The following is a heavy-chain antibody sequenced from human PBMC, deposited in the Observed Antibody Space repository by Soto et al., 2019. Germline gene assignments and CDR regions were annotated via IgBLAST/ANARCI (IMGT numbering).Heavy chain of an antibody. J-gene: IGHJ5*02. V-gene: IGHV4-30-4*01. CDR3: ARGRGYSYGLDP. CDR2: ISYSGPT. CDR1: GGSISRNDNY. Sequence: SETLSLTCTVSGGSISRNDNYWSCIRQPPGEGLEWSGFISYSGPTSYSPSLKSRVAISLDTSKNQFSLSLSSVTAADTAVYYFARGRGYSYGLDPWGQGTLVTVS. D-gene: IGHD5-18*01.